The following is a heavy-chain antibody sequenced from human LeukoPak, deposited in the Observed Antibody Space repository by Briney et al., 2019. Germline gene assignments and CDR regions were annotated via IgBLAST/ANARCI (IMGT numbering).Heavy chain of an antibody. V-gene: IGHV3-30*18. CDR3: AKDLEVITDDY. Sequence: GRFLRLSCAASGFTFRSYGMHWVRQAPGKGREWVAVISYDGTNKDYADSVKGRFTVSRDNSKNTLYLQMNRLRAEDTAVYYCAKDLEVITDDYWGQRTLVTVSS. CDR2: ISYDGTNK. CDR1: GFTFRSYG. J-gene: IGHJ4*02. D-gene: IGHD3-22*01.